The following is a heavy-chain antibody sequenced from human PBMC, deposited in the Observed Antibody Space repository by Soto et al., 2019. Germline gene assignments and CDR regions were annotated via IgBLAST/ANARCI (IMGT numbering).Heavy chain of an antibody. Sequence: QVQLVQSGAEVKKPGSSVTVSCKASGGTFSSYAISWVRQAPGQWLELMGGIIPIFGTANYAQKFQGRVTITADESTRTAYMELSSLRSEDTAVYYCARAVPGAGGANYYYYGMDGWGQGTTVTVSS. CDR2: IIPIFGTA. V-gene: IGHV1-69*01. CDR1: GGTFSSYA. CDR3: ARAVPGAGGANYYYYGMDG. J-gene: IGHJ6*02. D-gene: IGHD2-2*01.